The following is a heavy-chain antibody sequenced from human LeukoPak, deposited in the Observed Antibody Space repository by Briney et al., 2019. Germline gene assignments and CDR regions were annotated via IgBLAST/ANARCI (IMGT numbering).Heavy chain of an antibody. D-gene: IGHD6-19*01. CDR2: IKQDGSER. CDR3: AREYSSDWPTRFDY. V-gene: IGHV3-7*01. CDR1: GFTFSSYW. J-gene: IGHJ4*02. Sequence: GGSLRLSCAASGFTFSSYWMTWVRQAPGKGLEWVATIKQDGSERYYVDSVKGRFSISRDNARNSLHLQMNSLRAEDTAVYYCAREYSSDWPTRFDYWGQGTLVTVSS.